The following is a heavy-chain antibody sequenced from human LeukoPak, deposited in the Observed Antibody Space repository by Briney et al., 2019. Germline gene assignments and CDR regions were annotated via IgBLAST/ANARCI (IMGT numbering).Heavy chain of an antibody. Sequence: ASVKVSCKASGYTFTGYYMHWVRQAPGQGLEWMGRINPNSGGTNYAQKFQGRVTMTRDTSISTAYMELSRLRSDDTAVYYCARESRYYDSSGYYFWFDPWGQGTLVTVSS. CDR1: GYTFTGYY. CDR2: INPNSGGT. J-gene: IGHJ5*02. CDR3: ARESRYYDSSGYYFWFDP. D-gene: IGHD3-22*01. V-gene: IGHV1-2*06.